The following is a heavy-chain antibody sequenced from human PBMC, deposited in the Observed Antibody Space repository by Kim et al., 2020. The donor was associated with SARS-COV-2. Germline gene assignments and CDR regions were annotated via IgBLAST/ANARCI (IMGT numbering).Heavy chain of an antibody. CDR1: GYTFTGYY. D-gene: IGHD5-18*01. CDR3: ARGPPGYSYGSEYHY. CDR2: INPNSGGT. V-gene: IGHV1-2*02. Sequence: ASVKVSCKASGYTFTGYYMHWVRQAPGQGLEWMGWINPNSGGTNYAQKFQGRVTMTRDTSISTAYMELSRLRSDDTAVYYCARGPPGYSYGSEYHYWGQGTLVTVSS. J-gene: IGHJ4*02.